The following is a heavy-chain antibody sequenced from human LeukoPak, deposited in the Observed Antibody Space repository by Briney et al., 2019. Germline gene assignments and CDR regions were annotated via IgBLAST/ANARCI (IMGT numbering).Heavy chain of an antibody. D-gene: IGHD3-9*01. CDR1: GFTFSSYA. V-gene: IGHV3-30*04. CDR2: ISYDGSNK. CDR3: ARDMHDILTGYRQGGDY. J-gene: IGHJ4*02. Sequence: GGSLRLSCAASGFTFSSYAMHWVRQAPGKGLEWVAVISYDGSNKYYADPVKGRFTISRDNSKNTLYLQMNSLRAEDTAVYYCARDMHDILTGYRQGGDYWGQGTLVTVSS.